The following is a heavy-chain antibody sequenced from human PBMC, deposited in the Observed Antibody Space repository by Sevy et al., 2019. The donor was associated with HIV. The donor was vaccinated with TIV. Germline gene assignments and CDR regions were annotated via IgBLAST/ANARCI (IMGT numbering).Heavy chain of an antibody. D-gene: IGHD6-19*01. J-gene: IGHJ6*02. Sequence: GGSLRLSCAASGFTFSNYGMHWVRQAPGKGLEWVAVIWYDGSNKYYADSVKGRFTISRDNSKNTLYLQMNSLRAEDTAVYYCARAIREQWPRYGMDVWGQGTTVTVSS. CDR3: ARAIREQWPRYGMDV. CDR2: IWYDGSNK. V-gene: IGHV3-33*01. CDR1: GFTFSNYG.